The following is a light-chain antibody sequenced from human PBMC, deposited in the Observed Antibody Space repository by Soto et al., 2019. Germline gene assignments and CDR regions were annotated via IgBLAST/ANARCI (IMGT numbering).Light chain of an antibody. CDR1: SSDVGGYNY. CDR2: EVS. Sequence: QSALTQPRSVSGSPGQSVTISCTGTSSDVGGYNYVSWYQQNPVKAPKLMIYEVSNRPSGVSDRFSGSKSGNTASLTISGLQAEDEADYHCSSYTSSTALVFGTGTKVTVL. CDR3: SSYTSSTALV. J-gene: IGLJ1*01. V-gene: IGLV2-14*01.